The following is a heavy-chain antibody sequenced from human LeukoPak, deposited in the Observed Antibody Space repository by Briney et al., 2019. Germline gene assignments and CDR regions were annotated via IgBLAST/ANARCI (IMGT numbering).Heavy chain of an antibody. V-gene: IGHV3-49*04. CDR2: IRDKAHGGTT. J-gene: IGHJ4*02. CDR3: TGIFSYGQGFDY. CDR1: GFTFDDYP. Sequence: GRSLRLSCTASGFTFDDYPMSWVRQAPGKGLEWVCLIRDKAHGGTTAYAASVKGRFSISRDDSTSIAYLQMNSLKTEDTAVYYCTGIFSYGQGFDYWGQGTLVTVSS. D-gene: IGHD5-18*01.